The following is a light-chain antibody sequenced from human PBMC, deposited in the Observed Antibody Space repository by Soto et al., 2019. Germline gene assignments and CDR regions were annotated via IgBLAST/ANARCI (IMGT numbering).Light chain of an antibody. Sequence: QSALTQPASVSGSPGQSITISCTGTSSDVGSYNLVSWYQQHQGKAPKLMIYEVSKRPSGVSNRFSGSKSGNTASLTISGLQAEDEADYYCCSYAGSSRVFGGGTKLTVL. J-gene: IGLJ2*01. V-gene: IGLV2-23*02. CDR2: EVS. CDR3: CSYAGSSRV. CDR1: SSDVGSYNL.